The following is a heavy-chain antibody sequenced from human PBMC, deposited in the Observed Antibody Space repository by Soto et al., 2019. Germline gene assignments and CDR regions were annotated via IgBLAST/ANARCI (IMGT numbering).Heavy chain of an antibody. CDR1: GFTFSDNL. J-gene: IGHJ3*01. V-gene: IGHV1-3*01. Sequence: QVQLVQSGAELKKPGASVNISCTASGFTFSDNLINWVRQVPGQGLEWMGWLNPDTGNTRYSETFQGRVTISRHTSARIAYSALSDLENEDTAVYSCERDIQSAGPRAKDAFDVWGQGTMITVSS. CDR3: ERDIQSAGPRAKDAFDV. D-gene: IGHD5-18*01. CDR2: LNPDTGNT.